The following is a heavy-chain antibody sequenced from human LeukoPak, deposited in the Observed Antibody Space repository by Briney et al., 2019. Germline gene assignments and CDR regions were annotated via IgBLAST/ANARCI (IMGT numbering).Heavy chain of an antibody. CDR3: AREGVPAATHYYYYMDV. V-gene: IGHV1-2*02. CDR1: GYTFTGYY. CDR2: INPNSGGT. Sequence: ASVKVSCKASGYTFTGYYMHWVRQAPGQGLEWMGWINPNSGGTNYAQKFQGRVTMTRDTSISTAYMELSRLRSDDTAVYYCAREGVPAATHYYYYMDVWGKGTTVTVSS. J-gene: IGHJ6*03. D-gene: IGHD2-2*01.